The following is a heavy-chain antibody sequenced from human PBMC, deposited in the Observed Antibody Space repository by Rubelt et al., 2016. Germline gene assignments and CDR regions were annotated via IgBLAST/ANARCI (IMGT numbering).Heavy chain of an antibody. D-gene: IGHD3-3*01. V-gene: IGHV1-2*06. Sequence: GLEWMGRINPNSGGTNYAQKFQGRVTMTRDTSISTAYMELSRLRSDDTAVYYCARDLHDFWSGYYHSNWFDPWGQGTLVTVSS. CDR3: ARDLHDFWSGYYHSNWFDP. CDR2: INPNSGGT. J-gene: IGHJ5*02.